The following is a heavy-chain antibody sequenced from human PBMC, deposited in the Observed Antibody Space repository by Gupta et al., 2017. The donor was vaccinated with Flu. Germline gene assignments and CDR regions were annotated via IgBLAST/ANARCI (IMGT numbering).Heavy chain of an antibody. V-gene: IGHV3-74*01. Sequence: YWICCVRQAPGKGLVWVSRIGSDGSRTAYADSVKGRFTISRDNAKNTLYLQMNSLRAEDTSVYYCAREMAHSSAYDYWGQGTLLTVSS. CDR1: YW. D-gene: IGHD6-19*01. J-gene: IGHJ4*02. CDR2: IGSDGSRT. CDR3: AREMAHSSAYDY.